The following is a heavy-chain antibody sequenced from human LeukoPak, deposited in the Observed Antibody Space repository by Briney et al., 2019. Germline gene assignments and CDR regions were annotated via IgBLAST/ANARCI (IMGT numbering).Heavy chain of an antibody. CDR3: ARGASGYDLTSACDY. V-gene: IGHV1-69*05. CDR2: IIPIFGTA. Sequence: SVKVSCKASGGTFSSYAISWVRQVPGQGLEWMGGIIPIFGTANYAQKFQGRVTITTDESTSTAYMKLSSLRSEDTAVYYCARGASGYDLTSACDYWGQGTLVTVSS. CDR1: GGTFSSYA. D-gene: IGHD5-12*01. J-gene: IGHJ4*02.